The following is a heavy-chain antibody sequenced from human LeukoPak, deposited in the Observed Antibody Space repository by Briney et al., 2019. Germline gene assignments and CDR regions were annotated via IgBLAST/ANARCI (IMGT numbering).Heavy chain of an antibody. Sequence: SETLSLTCAVSGYSISSGYYWGWIRQPPGKELEWIGGIFRSGNTYYNPSPKRQGTISVDTSKNQFSLKLSSVTAADTAVYYCGRHDILGSSAWIDAFDIWGQGTMVTVSS. V-gene: IGHV4-38-2*01. D-gene: IGHD3-9*01. J-gene: IGHJ3*02. CDR2: IFRSGNT. CDR3: GRHDILGSSAWIDAFDI. CDR1: GYSISSGYY.